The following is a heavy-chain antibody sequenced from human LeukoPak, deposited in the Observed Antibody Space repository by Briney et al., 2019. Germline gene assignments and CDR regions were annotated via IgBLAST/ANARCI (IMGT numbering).Heavy chain of an antibody. CDR1: GFTFSSYS. Sequence: GGSLRLSCAASGFTFSSYSMNWVRQAPGKGLEWVSYISSSSSTIYYADSAKGRFTISRDNAKNSLYLQMNSLRADDTAVYYCAKAPYQYASGSPNWFDPWGQGTLVTVSS. CDR2: ISSSSSTI. V-gene: IGHV3-48*01. D-gene: IGHD3-10*01. J-gene: IGHJ5*02. CDR3: AKAPYQYASGSPNWFDP.